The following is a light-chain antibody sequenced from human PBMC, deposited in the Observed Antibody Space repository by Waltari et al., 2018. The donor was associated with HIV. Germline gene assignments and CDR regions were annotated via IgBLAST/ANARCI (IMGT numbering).Light chain of an antibody. CDR1: SSNLGSHY. V-gene: IGLV1-47*01. Sequence: SVMTQPPSASGTPAPRAPISCSGSSSNLGSHYENWYQQLSGTPPHPPGTTPQLLLSRNTQRPSGVPDRFSGSQSGTSASLDISGLRSEDEADYYCAAWDDSLSGSWVFGGGTQVTVL. CDR3: AAWDDSLSGSWV. J-gene: IGLJ3*02. CDR2: RNT.